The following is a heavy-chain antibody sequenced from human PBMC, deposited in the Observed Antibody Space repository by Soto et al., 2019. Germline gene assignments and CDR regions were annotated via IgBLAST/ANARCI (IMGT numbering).Heavy chain of an antibody. CDR2: ISAYNGNT. J-gene: IGHJ4*02. CDR1: GYTFTSYG. Sequence: ASVKVSCKASGYTFTSYGISWVRQAPGQGLEWMGWISAYNGNTNYAQKLQGRVTMTTDASTSTAYMELRSLRSDDTAVYYCARSIAAAVDFDYWGQGTLVTVSS. D-gene: IGHD6-13*01. V-gene: IGHV1-18*01. CDR3: ARSIAAAVDFDY.